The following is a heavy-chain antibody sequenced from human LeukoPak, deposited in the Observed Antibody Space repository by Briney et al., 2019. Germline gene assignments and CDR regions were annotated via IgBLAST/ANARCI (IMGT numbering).Heavy chain of an antibody. CDR2: IYYSGST. CDR3: ARDRIAAAGFYYYYYYMDV. V-gene: IGHV4-39*07. D-gene: IGHD6-13*01. CDR1: GGSISSSSYY. Sequence: SETLSLTCSVSGGSISSSSYYWGWIRQPPGKGLEWIGSIYYSGSTYYNPSLKSRVTISVDTSKNQFSLKLSSVTAADTAVYYCARDRIAAAGFYYYYYYMDVWGKGTTVTVSS. J-gene: IGHJ6*03.